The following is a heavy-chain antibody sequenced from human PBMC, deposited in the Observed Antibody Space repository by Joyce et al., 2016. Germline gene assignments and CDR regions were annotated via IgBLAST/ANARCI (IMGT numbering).Heavy chain of an antibody. CDR2: LSSSSACI. CDR1: GFTFSSYS. D-gene: IGHD2-8*01. CDR3: ARSSYTNGIFDY. J-gene: IGHJ4*02. V-gene: IGHV3-21*01. Sequence: EVQLVESGGGLVKPGGSLRLSCAASGFTFSSYSMRWVRQAPGKGLEGVSSLSSSSACIKYTDSGKGRFTISRDNAKNSLYLQMNSLRVEDTAVYYCARSSYTNGIFDYWGQGTLVTVSS.